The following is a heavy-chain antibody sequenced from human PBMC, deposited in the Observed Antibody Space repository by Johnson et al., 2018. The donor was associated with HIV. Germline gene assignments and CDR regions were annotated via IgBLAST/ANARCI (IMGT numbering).Heavy chain of an antibody. D-gene: IGHD6-13*01. J-gene: IGHJ3*02. CDR3: ARGPGYSSSWYVNTDAFDI. CDR2: INWNGGST. V-gene: IGHV3-20*04. Sequence: VQVVESGGGVVRPGGSLRLSCAASGFTLDDYGMSWVRQVPGKGLEWVSGINWNGGSTGYADSVKGRFTISRDNGKNSLYLQMNSLRAEDMALYYCARGPGYSSSWYVNTDAFDIWGQGTMVTVSS. CDR1: GFTLDDYG.